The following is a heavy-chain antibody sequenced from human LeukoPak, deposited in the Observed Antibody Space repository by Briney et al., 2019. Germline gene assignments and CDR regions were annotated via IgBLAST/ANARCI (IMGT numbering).Heavy chain of an antibody. J-gene: IGHJ4*02. CDR3: ARDSGWTAVDH. V-gene: IGHV1-18*01. Sequence: ASVKVSCKASGYTFTSYGINWVRQAPGQGLEWMGWISAYNGNTKYAQKLQGRVTMTTDTPARIAYMELRSLRSDDTAVYYCARDSGWTAVDHWGQGTLVTVSS. CDR1: GYTFTSYG. D-gene: IGHD6-19*01. CDR2: ISAYNGNT.